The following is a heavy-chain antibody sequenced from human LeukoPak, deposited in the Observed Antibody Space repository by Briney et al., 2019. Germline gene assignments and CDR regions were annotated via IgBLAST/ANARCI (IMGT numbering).Heavy chain of an antibody. D-gene: IGHD5-18*01. V-gene: IGHV3-21*01. CDR2: ISSSSSYI. CDR3: ARVVNTAMDTGY. J-gene: IGHJ4*02. CDR1: GFTFSSYS. Sequence: SGGSLRLSCAASGFTFSSYSMNWVRQAPGKGLEWVSSISSSSSYIYYADSVKGRFTISRDNAKNTLYLQMNSLRAEDTAVYYCARVVNTAMDTGYWGQGTLVTVSS.